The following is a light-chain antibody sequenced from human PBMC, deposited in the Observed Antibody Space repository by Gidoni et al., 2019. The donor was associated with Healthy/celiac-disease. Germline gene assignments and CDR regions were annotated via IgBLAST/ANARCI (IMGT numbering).Light chain of an antibody. Sequence: EIVLTQSPATLSLSPGGRATLSCRASQSVSSYLAWYQQKTGQAPRLLIYDASNRATGIPARFSGSGAGTDVTLTSSSLEPEDVAVYYCQQRSNWPPETFGQGTKVEIK. CDR1: QSVSSY. V-gene: IGKV3-11*01. CDR2: DAS. CDR3: QQRSNWPPET. J-gene: IGKJ1*01.